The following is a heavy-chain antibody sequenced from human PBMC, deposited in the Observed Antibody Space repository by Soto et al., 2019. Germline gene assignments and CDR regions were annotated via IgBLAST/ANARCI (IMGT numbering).Heavy chain of an antibody. CDR2: IATHDGSS. CDR3: ARNDGDDSTKF. V-gene: IGHV1-18*04. Sequence: ASVKISCKASGYTFTAYGLNWVRRAQGRGLEWMGRIATHDGSSVSAQRLQGRLTLTRDSFTSTAYMELGGLTSDDTGLYYCARNDGDDSTKFWGQGTLVTVSS. D-gene: IGHD3-22*01. J-gene: IGHJ4*02. CDR1: GYTFTAYG.